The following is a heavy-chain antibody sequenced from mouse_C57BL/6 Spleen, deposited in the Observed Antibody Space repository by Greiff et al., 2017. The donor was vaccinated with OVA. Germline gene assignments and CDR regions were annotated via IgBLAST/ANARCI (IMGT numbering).Heavy chain of an antibody. CDR1: GFSLTSYG. V-gene: IGHV2-2*01. CDR3: ARNTYYSNYSFAY. D-gene: IGHD2-5*01. J-gene: IGHJ3*01. Sequence: QVHVKQSGPGLVQPSQSLSITCTVSGFSLTSYGVHWVRQSPGKGLEWLGVIWSGGSTDYNAAFISRLSISKDNSKSQVFFKMNSLQADDTAIYYCARNTYYSNYSFAYWGQGTLVTVSA. CDR2: IWSGGST.